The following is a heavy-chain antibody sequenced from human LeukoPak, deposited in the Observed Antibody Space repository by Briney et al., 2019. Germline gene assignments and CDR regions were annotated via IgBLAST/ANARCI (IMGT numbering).Heavy chain of an antibody. J-gene: IGHJ6*04. CDR2: ISSSGTTI. CDR1: GFTFRTSG. CDR3: AELGITMIGGV. V-gene: IGHV3-48*01. D-gene: IGHD3-10*02. Sequence: GGSLRLSCAASGFTFRTSGMNWVRQAPGKGLEWVSYISSSGTTISYAQSVKGRFTITRDNAQNSLTLHMNTPRADDTAVYYCAELGITMIGGVWGKGTTVTISS.